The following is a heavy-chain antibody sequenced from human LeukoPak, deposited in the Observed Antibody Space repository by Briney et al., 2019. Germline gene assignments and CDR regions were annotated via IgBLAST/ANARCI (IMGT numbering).Heavy chain of an antibody. J-gene: IGHJ4*02. CDR1: GFTVSSNY. Sequence: PGGSLRLSCAASGFTVSSNYMSWVRQAPGKGLEWVSVIYSGGSTYYADSVKGRFTISRDNSKNTLYLQMNSLRAEATAVYYCARAGYSSSWYQFDYWGQGTLVTVSS. CDR2: IYSGGST. D-gene: IGHD6-13*01. CDR3: ARAGYSSSWYQFDY. V-gene: IGHV3-53*01.